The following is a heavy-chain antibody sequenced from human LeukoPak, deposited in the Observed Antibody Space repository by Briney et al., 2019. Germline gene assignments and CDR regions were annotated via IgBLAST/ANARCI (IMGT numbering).Heavy chain of an antibody. V-gene: IGHV3-23*01. D-gene: IGHD2-15*01. Sequence: GGSLRLSCAASGFTFSSYAMSWVRQAAGKGLEWVSAISGSGGSIYYADSVKGRFTISRDNSKNTLYLQMNSLRAEDTAVYYCAKGGTDIVVVVAATRYYFDYWGQGTLVTVSS. CDR1: GFTFSSYA. CDR2: ISGSGGSI. J-gene: IGHJ4*02. CDR3: AKGGTDIVVVVAATRYYFDY.